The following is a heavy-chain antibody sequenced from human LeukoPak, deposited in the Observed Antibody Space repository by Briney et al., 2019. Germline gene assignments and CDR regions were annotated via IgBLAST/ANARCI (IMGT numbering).Heavy chain of an antibody. CDR2: ISSNSAVI. J-gene: IGHJ5*02. D-gene: IGHD6-25*01. V-gene: IGHV3-21*01. Sequence: GGSLRLSCAASGFTFNNYAMSWVRQAPGKGLEWLSSISSNSAVIDYADSVKGRFTVSRDNAKKSLYLQMNSLRADDTAVYYCAREMAIAAAGISWFAPWGQGTLVTVSP. CDR3: AREMAIAAAGISWFAP. CDR1: GFTFNNYA.